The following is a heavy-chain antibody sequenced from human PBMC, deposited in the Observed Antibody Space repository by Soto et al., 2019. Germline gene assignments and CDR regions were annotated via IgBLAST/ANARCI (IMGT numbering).Heavy chain of an antibody. CDR1: AGSISRSTYY. J-gene: IGHJ3*02. D-gene: IGHD6-13*01. CDR2: FFIGGNT. Sequence: SQALSLPCTFSAGSISRSTYYWGWMRQHPGKGLEWIASFFIGGNTYYNPSLKSRVTISVDTSKNQFSLKLSSVTAADTAVYYCARRYSSAFDIWGQGTMVT. CDR3: ARRYSSAFDI. V-gene: IGHV4-39*01.